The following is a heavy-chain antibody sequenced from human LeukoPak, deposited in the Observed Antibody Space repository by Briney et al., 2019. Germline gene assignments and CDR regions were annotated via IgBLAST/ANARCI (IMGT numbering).Heavy chain of an antibody. CDR3: ARVILTGSFAFDL. CDR1: GFTFSSYE. Sequence: GGSLRLSCAASGFTFSSYEMNWVRQAPGKGLEWVSYISSSGSTIYYADSVKGRFTISRDSAKNSLYLQMNSLRAEDTGVYYCARVILTGSFAFDLWGQGTLVTVSS. D-gene: IGHD3-9*01. CDR2: ISSSGSTI. V-gene: IGHV3-48*03. J-gene: IGHJ4*02.